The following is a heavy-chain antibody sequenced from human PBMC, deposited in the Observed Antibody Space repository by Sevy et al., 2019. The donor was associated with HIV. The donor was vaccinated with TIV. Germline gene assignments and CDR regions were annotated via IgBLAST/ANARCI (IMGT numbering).Heavy chain of an antibody. D-gene: IGHD6-19*01. CDR2: IIPILGTV. V-gene: IGHV1-69*13. J-gene: IGHJ4*02. CDR1: GGTFSRYG. CDR3: ARGGGNGWYYFDY. Sequence: SVKVSCKASGGTFSRYGISWVRQAPGRGLEWMGGIIPILGTVNYAQKFQGRVTITADESTKTAYMELSSLRSEDTAVYYCARGGGNGWYYFDYWGQETLVTVSS.